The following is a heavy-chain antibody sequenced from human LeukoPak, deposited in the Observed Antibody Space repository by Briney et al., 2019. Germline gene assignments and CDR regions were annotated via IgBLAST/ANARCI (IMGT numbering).Heavy chain of an antibody. CDR3: ASITLRVLDY. V-gene: IGHV4-39*01. Sequence: QPPGKGLEWIGSIYYSGSTSYNPSLKSRVTISVDTSKNQFSLKLSSVTAADTAVYYCASITLRVLDYWGQGTLVTVSS. D-gene: IGHD3-3*01. J-gene: IGHJ4*02. CDR2: IYYSGST.